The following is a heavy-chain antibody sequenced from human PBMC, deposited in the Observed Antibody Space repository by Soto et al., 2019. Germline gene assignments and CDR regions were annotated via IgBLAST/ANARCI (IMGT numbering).Heavy chain of an antibody. CDR3: ARDSYYDILTGYSRNAFDV. V-gene: IGHV1-2*02. CDR1: GYTFIGHY. CDR2: NNPNSGGT. J-gene: IGHJ3*01. D-gene: IGHD3-9*01. Sequence: GDSVKVSCKASGYTFIGHYIHWVRQAPGQGLEWMGWNNPNSGGTNFAQKFQGRVTMTRDTSITTAYMELTRLRSDDTAVYYCARDSYYDILTGYSRNAFDVWGQGTMVSVSS.